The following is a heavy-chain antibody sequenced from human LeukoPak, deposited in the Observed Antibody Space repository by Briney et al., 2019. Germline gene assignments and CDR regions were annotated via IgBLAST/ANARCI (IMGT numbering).Heavy chain of an antibody. J-gene: IGHJ4*02. Sequence: ASVKVSCKASGYTFTGYYMHWVRQGPGQGLEWGGWINPNSGGTNYAQKFQGRVTMTRETSISTAYMELSRLRSDDTAVYYCVRGGYYDILTGYLNYWGQGTLVTVSS. V-gene: IGHV1-2*02. D-gene: IGHD3-9*01. CDR1: GYTFTGYY. CDR3: VRGGYYDILTGYLNY. CDR2: INPNSGGT.